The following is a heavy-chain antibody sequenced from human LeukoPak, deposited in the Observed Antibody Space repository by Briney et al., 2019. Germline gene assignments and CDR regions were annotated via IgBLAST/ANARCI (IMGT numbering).Heavy chain of an antibody. J-gene: IGHJ4*02. CDR2: IYYSGNT. Sequence: PSETLSLTCTVSGGSISSSSYYWGWIRQPPGKGLEWIGSIYYSGNTYYNASLKSQVSISIDTSKNQFSLRLTSVTAADTAVYYCARQTGSGLFILPGGQGTLVTVSS. V-gene: IGHV4-39*01. CDR3: ARQTGSGLFILP. CDR1: GGSISSSSYY. D-gene: IGHD3/OR15-3a*01.